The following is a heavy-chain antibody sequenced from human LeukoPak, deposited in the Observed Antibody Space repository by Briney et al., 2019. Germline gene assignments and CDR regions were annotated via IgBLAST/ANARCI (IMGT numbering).Heavy chain of an antibody. CDR3: GGEFSSSPASMDV. CDR1: GFTVSNKY. CDR2: ISSTSDSI. V-gene: IGHV3-21*06. D-gene: IGHD6-13*01. Sequence: GGSLRLSCAASGFTVSNKYMSWVRQAPGKGLEWVSFISSTSDSIYYADSVKGRFTISRDNAKNSLYLQMNSLREEDTAVYYCGGEFSSSPASMDVWGQGATVTVSS. J-gene: IGHJ6*02.